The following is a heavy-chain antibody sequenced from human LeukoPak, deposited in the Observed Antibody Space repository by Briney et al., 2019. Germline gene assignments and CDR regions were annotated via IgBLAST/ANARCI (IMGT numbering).Heavy chain of an antibody. D-gene: IGHD3-3*01. Sequence: PSETLSLTCAVYGGSFSGYYWSWIRQPPGKGLEWIGEINHGGSTNYNPSLKSRVTISVDTSKNQFSLKLSSVTAADTAVYYCARGLGYDFWSGYYAQDYWRQGTLVTVSS. CDR2: INHGGST. CDR3: ARGLGYDFWSGYYAQDY. CDR1: GGSFSGYY. J-gene: IGHJ4*02. V-gene: IGHV4-34*01.